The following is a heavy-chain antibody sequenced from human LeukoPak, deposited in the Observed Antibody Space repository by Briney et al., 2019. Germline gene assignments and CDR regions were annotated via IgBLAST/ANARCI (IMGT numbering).Heavy chain of an antibody. V-gene: IGHV3-7*01. J-gene: IGHJ4*02. CDR3: AREAYSSSSEGAYFDY. CDR2: IKQDGSEK. D-gene: IGHD6-6*01. CDR1: GFTFSSYA. Sequence: GGSLRLSCAASGFTFSSYAMSWVRQAPGKGLEWVANIKQDGSEKYYVDSVKGRFTISRDNAKNSLYLQMNSLRAEDTAVYYCAREAYSSSSEGAYFDYWGQGTLVTVSS.